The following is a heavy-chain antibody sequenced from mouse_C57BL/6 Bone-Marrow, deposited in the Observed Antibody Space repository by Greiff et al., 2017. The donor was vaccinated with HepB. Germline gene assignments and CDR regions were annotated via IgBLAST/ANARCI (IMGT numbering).Heavy chain of an antibody. V-gene: IGHV1-64*01. CDR1: GYTFTSYW. CDR3: ARSYGDSYYFDY. J-gene: IGHJ2*01. Sequence: QVQLQQPGAELVKPGASVKLSCKASGYTFTSYWMHWVKQRPGQGLEWIGMIHPNSGSTNYNEKFTSKATLTVDKSSSTAYMQLSSLTSEDSAVYYCARSYGDSYYFDYWGQGTTLTVSS. D-gene: IGHD1-2*01. CDR2: IHPNSGST.